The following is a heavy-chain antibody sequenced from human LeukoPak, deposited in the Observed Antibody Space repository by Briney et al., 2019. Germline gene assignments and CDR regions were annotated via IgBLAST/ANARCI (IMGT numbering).Heavy chain of an antibody. J-gene: IGHJ6*03. CDR1: GGSFTNYY. D-gene: IGHD3-10*01. CDR3: ARGGEWYGSYPYYYYMDV. Sequence: SETLSLTCAVYGGSFTNYYWAWIRQSPGKGLEWIGEISHSGDTNYNPSLKSRITMSVDTPKNQFSLKLSSVTAADTAIYYCARGGEWYGSYPYYYYMDVWGKGTTVTVSS. V-gene: IGHV4-34*01. CDR2: ISHSGDT.